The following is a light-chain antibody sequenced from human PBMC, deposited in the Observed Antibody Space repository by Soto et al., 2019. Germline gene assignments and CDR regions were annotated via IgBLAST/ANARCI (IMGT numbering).Light chain of an antibody. CDR1: RSVTTF. CDR3: QQYNNWPPWT. CDR2: EAS. J-gene: IGKJ1*01. V-gene: IGKV3-11*01. Sequence: EIVLTQSPGTLSLSPGERATLSCRASRSVTTFLAWYQQRPGQAPRLLISEASNRAAGIPDRFSGSGSGTVFTLNISSLQSEDFALYYCQQYNNWPPWTFGQGTKVDIK.